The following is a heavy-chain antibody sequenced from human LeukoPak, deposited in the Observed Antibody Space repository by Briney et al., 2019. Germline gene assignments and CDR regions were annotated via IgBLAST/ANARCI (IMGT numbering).Heavy chain of an antibody. CDR1: GGSISSGGYS. V-gene: IGHV4-30-2*01. Sequence: SETLSLTCAVSGGSISSGGYSWSWIRQPPGKGLEWIGYIYHSGSTYYNPSLKSRVTISVDRSKNQFSLKLSSVTAADTAMYYCARGGLYYYGSGSYTPFDPWGQGTLVTVSS. CDR3: ARGGLYYYGSGSYTPFDP. J-gene: IGHJ5*02. D-gene: IGHD3-10*01. CDR2: IYHSGST.